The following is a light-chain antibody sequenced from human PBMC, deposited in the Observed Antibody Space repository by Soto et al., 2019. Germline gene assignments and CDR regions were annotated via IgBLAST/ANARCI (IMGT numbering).Light chain of an antibody. Sequence: QSALTQPASVSGSPGQSITVSCTGTSSDVGVYTHVAWYQQHPGKVPKLVIYDVSNRPSGVSNRFSGSKSGNTASLTISGLQPQDEADYYCSSYTSISTWVFGGGTKLTVL. CDR1: SSDVGVYTH. V-gene: IGLV2-14*03. CDR2: DVS. CDR3: SSYTSISTWV. J-gene: IGLJ2*01.